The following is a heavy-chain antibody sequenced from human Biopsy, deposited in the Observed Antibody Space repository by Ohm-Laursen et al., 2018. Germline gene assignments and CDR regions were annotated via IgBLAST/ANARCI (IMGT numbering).Heavy chain of an antibody. V-gene: IGHV4-39*01. D-gene: IGHD3-22*01. J-gene: IGHJ5*02. Sequence: TLSLTCTVSGGSISNNNYYWGWIRQPPGKGPEWIGSIFYRGSTHYKPSLKSRVNISVDMSKNQFSLKLNSVTAADTAVYYCARDYDTSGYYYVSWGQGTLVTVSS. CDR2: IFYRGST. CDR3: ARDYDTSGYYYVS. CDR1: GGSISNNNYY.